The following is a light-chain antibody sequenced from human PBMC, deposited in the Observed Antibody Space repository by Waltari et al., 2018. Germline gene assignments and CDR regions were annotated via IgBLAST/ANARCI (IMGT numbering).Light chain of an antibody. Sequence: DVVMTQSPPSLPVTLGETASISCRSSQSLVSSDGNTYFNWFQQRPGQSPRRLLYKVSNRDSGVPDRFSGSGSGTEFTLRINRVEAEDVGVYYCKQGTHRPWTFGQGTKVEI. CDR3: KQGTHRPWT. CDR2: KVS. V-gene: IGKV2-30*01. CDR1: QSLVSSDGNTY. J-gene: IGKJ1*01.